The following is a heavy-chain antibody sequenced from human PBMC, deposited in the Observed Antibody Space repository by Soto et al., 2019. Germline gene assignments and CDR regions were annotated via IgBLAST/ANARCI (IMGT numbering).Heavy chain of an antibody. J-gene: IGHJ4*02. Sequence: DVQLLASGGGLVQPEGSLRLSCAASGFTFSSYAMGWVRQVPGKGLEWVAVVSIGGSTHYADSVRGRFTISRDNSKNTLSLQMNSLTAEDTAVYFCAKRRGAGGHFDYWGQGALVTVSS. D-gene: IGHD2-15*01. CDR2: VSIGGST. CDR1: GFTFSSYA. CDR3: AKRRGAGGHFDY. V-gene: IGHV3-23*01.